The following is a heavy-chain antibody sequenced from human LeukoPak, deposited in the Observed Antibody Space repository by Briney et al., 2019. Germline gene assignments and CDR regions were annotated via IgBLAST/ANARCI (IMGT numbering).Heavy chain of an antibody. Sequence: GGSLRLSCAASGFTVSSNYMNWVRQAPGKGLEWVSMIYTGGNTFYTDSVKGRFTISRDNSKNTLYLQMNSLRADDTAVYYCAKWTAVATWDVQRLESWGQGTLVTVSS. J-gene: IGHJ4*02. CDR1: GFTVSSNY. CDR3: AKWTAVATWDVQRLES. V-gene: IGHV3-53*01. D-gene: IGHD4-17*01. CDR2: IYTGGNT.